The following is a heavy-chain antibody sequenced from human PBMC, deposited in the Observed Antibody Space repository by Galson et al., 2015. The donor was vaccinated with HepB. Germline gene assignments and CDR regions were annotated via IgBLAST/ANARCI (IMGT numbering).Heavy chain of an antibody. CDR3: AREDLPSYTVVPTFDV. CDR1: GFIFSSYG. J-gene: IGHJ3*01. D-gene: IGHD2-2*01. V-gene: IGHV3-33*01. CDR2: IWYDGSID. Sequence: SLRLSCAASGFIFSSYGMHWVRQAPGKGLEWVAVIWYDGSIDYYADSVKGRFTVSRDNSKNTMYLQMNSLRAEDTAVYYCAREDLPSYTVVPTFDVWGQGTMVTVSS.